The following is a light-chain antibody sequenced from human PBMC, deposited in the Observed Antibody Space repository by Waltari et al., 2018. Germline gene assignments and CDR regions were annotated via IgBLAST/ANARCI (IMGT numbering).Light chain of an antibody. V-gene: IGLV1-40*01. CDR1: SSNLRAAYP. CDR2: GSI. J-gene: IGLJ3*02. Sequence: SVLTPPPAVSGAPGQRVSIFCARSSSNLRAAYPLIWYQQLPGTAPKLLIYGSINRPSGVPDRFSGSRSDTSASLAITGLQAEDEADYYCQSYDISLSGWVFGGGTKLTVL. CDR3: QSYDISLSGWV.